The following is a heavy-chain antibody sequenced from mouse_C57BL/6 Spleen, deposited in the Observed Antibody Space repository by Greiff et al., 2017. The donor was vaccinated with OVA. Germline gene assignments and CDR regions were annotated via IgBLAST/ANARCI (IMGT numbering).Heavy chain of an antibody. CDR2: ISSGGDYI. Sequence: EVQVVESGEGLVKPGGSLKLSCAASGFTFSSYAMSWVRQTPEKRLEWVAYISSGGDYIYYADTVKGRFTISRDNARNTLYLQMSSLKSEDTAMYYCTRDPWEGAMDYWGQGTSVTVSS. V-gene: IGHV5-9-1*02. CDR1: GFTFSSYA. CDR3: TRDPWEGAMDY. D-gene: IGHD4-1*01. J-gene: IGHJ4*01.